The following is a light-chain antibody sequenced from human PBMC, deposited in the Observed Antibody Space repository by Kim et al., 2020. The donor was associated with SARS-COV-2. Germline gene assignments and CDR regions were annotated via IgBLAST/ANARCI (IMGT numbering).Light chain of an antibody. CDR3: AAWDASLNVWV. Sequence: GQRVIHYCLGSNADTGRSAVKCSQPRPGTGPKLLSFTDNQRPAAVPVRFSGSNSGTSASLAIGGLQSEDGGDYDCAAWDASLNVWVFGGETQLTVL. CDR2: TDN. J-gene: IGLJ3*02. V-gene: IGLV1-44*01. CDR1: NADTGRSA.